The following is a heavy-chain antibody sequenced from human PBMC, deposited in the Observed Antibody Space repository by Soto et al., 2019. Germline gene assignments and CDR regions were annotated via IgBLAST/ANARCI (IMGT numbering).Heavy chain of an antibody. D-gene: IGHD3-10*01. CDR1: GFSLRASGFG. CDR3: APTTRPQRRADGDRRDAFDN. V-gene: IGHV2-5*02. Sequence: QITLKESGPTLVKPTQTLTLACTFSGFSLRASGFGVGWIRQPPGKAPELLTGIYGDEQKRYSPSLESRLTVTKDTSGNQVGPTLAKLHPLDTGTDFCAPTTRPQRRADGDRRDAFDNWGQGTTVTGSS. J-gene: IGHJ3*02. CDR2: IYGDEQK.